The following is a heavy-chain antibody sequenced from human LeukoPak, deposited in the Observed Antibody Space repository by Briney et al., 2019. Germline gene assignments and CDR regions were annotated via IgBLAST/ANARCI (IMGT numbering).Heavy chain of an antibody. Sequence: GGSLRLSCAVSGFTFSSYWMSWVRQAPGKGLEWVANIKQDGSEKNYVDSVKGRFTISRDNAKNSLYLQMNSLRAEDTAVYYCARVPFNYYDSSGYYPDYWGQGTLVTVSS. CDR3: ARVPFNYYDSSGYYPDY. J-gene: IGHJ4*02. D-gene: IGHD3-22*01. CDR1: GFTFSSYW. V-gene: IGHV3-7*01. CDR2: IKQDGSEK.